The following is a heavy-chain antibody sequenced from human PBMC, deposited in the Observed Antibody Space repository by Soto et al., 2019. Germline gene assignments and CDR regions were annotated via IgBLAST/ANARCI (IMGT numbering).Heavy chain of an antibody. CDR1: GYIFVNYG. Sequence: QVQLVQSGDEVRKPGSSVKVSCKASGYIFVNYGIAWVRQAPGQGLEWMGWISPYSGNTHYASKVQGRLTMTTDTSTTTAYMDLGNLTTDNTAVYYVALVDKYFTPTPQDVWGQGTTVTVSS. CDR2: ISPYSGNT. V-gene: IGHV1-18*01. D-gene: IGHD5-12*01. J-gene: IGHJ6*02. CDR3: ALVDKYFTPTPQDV.